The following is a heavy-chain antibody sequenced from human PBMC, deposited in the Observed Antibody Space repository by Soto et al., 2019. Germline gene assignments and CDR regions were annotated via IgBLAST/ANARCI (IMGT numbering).Heavy chain of an antibody. V-gene: IGHV4-39*01. J-gene: IGHJ3*01. CDR1: GVSISNPYYY. CDR2: IHYSGST. CDR3: ARRQSTDTVQAPAAIYADDGFDF. D-gene: IGHD2-2*01. Sequence: QLQLQQSGPGLVKPSETLSLTCTVSGVSISNPYYYWGWIRQTPGKGLEWIGSIHYSGSTFYNPSLRRRVTISLHSSRKQFSLRLTSVSVADTAVYYCARRQSTDTVQAPAAIYADDGFDFWGQGTMVTVSS.